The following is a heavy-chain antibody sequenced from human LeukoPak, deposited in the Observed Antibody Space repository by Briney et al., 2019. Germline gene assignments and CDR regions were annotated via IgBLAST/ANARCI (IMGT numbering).Heavy chain of an antibody. D-gene: IGHD2-21*01. CDR2: ISGSGGST. V-gene: IGHV3-23*01. CDR3: ARIYCGTIWSDGRQFVDV. Sequence: TGGSLRLSCAASGFTFSSYAMSWVRQAPGKGLEWVSAISGSGGSTYYADSVKGRFTISRDNSKNTLYLQMNSLRAEDTAVYYCARIYCGTIWSDGRQFVDVWGKGTTVTVSS. J-gene: IGHJ6*04. CDR1: GFTFSSYA.